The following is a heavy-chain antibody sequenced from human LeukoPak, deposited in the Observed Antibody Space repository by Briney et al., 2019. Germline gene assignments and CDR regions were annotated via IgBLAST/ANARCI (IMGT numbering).Heavy chain of an antibody. CDR1: GDSISSGGYY. V-gene: IGHV4-31*03. CDR3: ARGPRDGYNSHVDY. Sequence: PSETLSLTCTVSGDSISSGGYYWSWIRQHPGKVLEWIGYIYYTGSTYYNPSLKSRVTISVDTSKNQLSLMLSPVTAADTAVYYCARGPRDGYNSHVDYWGQGTLVTVSS. D-gene: IGHD5-24*01. CDR2: IYYTGST. J-gene: IGHJ4*02.